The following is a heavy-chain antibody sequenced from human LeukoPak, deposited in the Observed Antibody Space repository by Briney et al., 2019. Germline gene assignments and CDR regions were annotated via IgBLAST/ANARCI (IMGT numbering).Heavy chain of an antibody. J-gene: IGHJ6*02. CDR2: INSDGSST. V-gene: IGHV3-74*01. Sequence: GGSLRLSCAASGSTFSSYWMHWVRQAPGKGLVWVSRINSDGSSTSYADSVKGRFTISRDNAKNTLYLQMNSLRAEDTAVYYCARELRYYYYGMDVWGQGTTVTVSS. CDR1: GSTFSSYW. CDR3: ARELRYYYYGMDV.